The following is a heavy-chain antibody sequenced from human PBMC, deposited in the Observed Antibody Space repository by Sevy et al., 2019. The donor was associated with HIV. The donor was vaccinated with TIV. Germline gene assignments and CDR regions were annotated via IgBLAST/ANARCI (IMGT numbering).Heavy chain of an antibody. D-gene: IGHD3-16*01. Sequence: GGSLRLSCAASGFTFSVYWMNWVRQAPGKGLEWVANIKGDGSDKHYVDSVEGRFTISRDNGKNLLYLQINSLRVEDTAVYYYAHETIGCFDSWGQGTLVTVSS. CDR3: AHETIGCFDS. CDR1: GFTFSVYW. CDR2: IKGDGSDK. V-gene: IGHV3-7*01. J-gene: IGHJ4*02.